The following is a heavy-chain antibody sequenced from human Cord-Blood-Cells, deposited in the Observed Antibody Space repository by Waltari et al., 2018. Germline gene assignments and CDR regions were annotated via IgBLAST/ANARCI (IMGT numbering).Heavy chain of an antibody. Sequence: EVQLVESGGGLVQPGGSLRLSCAASGFTFSSYEMNLVRQAPGTGLEWVSYISSSGSTIYYADSVKGRFTISRDNAKNSLYLQMNSLRAEDTAVYYCAREGRVGATFDYWGQGTLVTVSS. CDR2: ISSSGSTI. J-gene: IGHJ4*02. D-gene: IGHD1-26*01. CDR1: GFTFSSYE. CDR3: AREGRVGATFDY. V-gene: IGHV3-48*03.